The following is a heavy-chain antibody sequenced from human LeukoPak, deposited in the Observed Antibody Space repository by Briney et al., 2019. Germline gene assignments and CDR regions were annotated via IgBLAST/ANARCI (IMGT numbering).Heavy chain of an antibody. CDR3: ARVQWLVLIGAFDI. V-gene: IGHV3-53*01. D-gene: IGHD6-19*01. J-gene: IGHJ3*02. Sequence: GGSLRLSCEASGFNVGGTYMTWVRQAPGKGLEWVSIIYSGDATDHADSVKGRFTISRDNAKNSLYLQMNSLRAEDTAVYYCARVQWLVLIGAFDIWGQGTMVTVSS. CDR2: IYSGDAT. CDR1: GFNVGGTY.